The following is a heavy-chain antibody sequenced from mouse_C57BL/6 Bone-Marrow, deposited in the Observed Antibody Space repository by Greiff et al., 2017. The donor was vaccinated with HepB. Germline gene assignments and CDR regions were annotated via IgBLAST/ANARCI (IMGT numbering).Heavy chain of an antibody. Sequence: QVQLQQPGAELVKPGASVKLSCKASGYTFTSYWMHWVKQRPGQGLEWIGMIHPNSGSTNYNEKFKSKATLTVDKSSSTAYMQLSSLTSEDSAVYCGARIYGKGAMDYWGQGNSVTVSS. CDR2: IHPNSGST. CDR1: GYTFTSYW. CDR3: ARIYGKGAMDY. J-gene: IGHJ4*01. V-gene: IGHV1-64*01. D-gene: IGHD2-1*01.